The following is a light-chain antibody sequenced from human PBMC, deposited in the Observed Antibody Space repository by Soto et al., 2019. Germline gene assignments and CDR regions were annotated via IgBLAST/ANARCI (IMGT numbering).Light chain of an antibody. CDR3: ASWDSSVGGVV. J-gene: IGLJ3*02. CDR2: DTY. V-gene: IGLV1-51*01. CDR1: SFNVGNNY. Sequence: QSVLTQPPSVSAAPGQTVTLSCSGRSFNVGNNYVCWYQQVAGTAPKLLIYDTYKRPSGIPDRFSGSKSGTLATLGITGLQTGDEAYYYCASWDSSVGGVVFGGGTQLTVL.